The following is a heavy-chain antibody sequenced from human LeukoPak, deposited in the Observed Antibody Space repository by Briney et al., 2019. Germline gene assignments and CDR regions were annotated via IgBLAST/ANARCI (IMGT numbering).Heavy chain of an antibody. V-gene: IGHV4-4*09. CDR1: GGSISRYY. J-gene: IGHJ5*02. CDR2: IYTSGST. Sequence: SEPLSLPCSVSGGSISRYYWSWIRQPPGKGLEWIGYIYTSGSTSYNPSLKSRITISVDTSKNQFSLKLSSVTAADTAVYYRARQNKGPRGSPPNGFDPWGQGTLVTVSS. CDR3: ARQNKGPRGSPPNGFDP. D-gene: IGHD1-26*01.